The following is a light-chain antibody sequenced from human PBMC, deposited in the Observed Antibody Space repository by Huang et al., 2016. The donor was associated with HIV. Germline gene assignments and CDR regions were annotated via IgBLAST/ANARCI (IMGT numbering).Light chain of an antibody. Sequence: EIVMTQSPATLSVSPGNRATLSCRASQSVSSNLAWYQQKIGQAPRLLIYGASTRATGSPARFSGRGSGTEFTLTISSLQSEDVAIYYCQQYNNWPPEYTFGQGTKVEIK. V-gene: IGKV3-15*01. CDR3: QQYNNWPPEYT. CDR1: QSVSSN. J-gene: IGKJ2*01. CDR2: GAS.